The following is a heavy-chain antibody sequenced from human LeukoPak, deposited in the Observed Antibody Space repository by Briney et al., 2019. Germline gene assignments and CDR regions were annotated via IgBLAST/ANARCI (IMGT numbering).Heavy chain of an antibody. CDR3: ARARSYLDAFDI. CDR2: VYPSGST. J-gene: IGHJ3*02. CDR1: GGSISSGNW. V-gene: IGHV4-4*02. Sequence: PSETLSLTCAVSGGSISSGNWWSWIRPPPGKGLQWIGEVYPSGSTNYNPSLKSRVTMSVDKSKNQFSLNLTSVTAADTAVYYCARARSYLDAFDIWGQGTMVTVSS. D-gene: IGHD1-26*01.